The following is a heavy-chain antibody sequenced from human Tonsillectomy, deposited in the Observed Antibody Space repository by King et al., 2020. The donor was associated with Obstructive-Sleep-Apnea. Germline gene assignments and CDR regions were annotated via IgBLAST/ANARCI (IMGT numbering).Heavy chain of an antibody. J-gene: IGHJ5*02. CDR1: GGSISSSNYY. V-gene: IGHV4-39*07. D-gene: IGHD2-21*02. CDR3: ARDVPYCGGDCYTADWFDP. CDR2: IYYSGST. Sequence: QLQESGPGLVKPSETLSLTCTVSGGSISSSNYYWGWIRQPPGKRLEWIGSIYYSGSTYYNPSLQSRVTISVDTSKNQFSLKLSSVTAADTAVYYCARDVPYCGGDCYTADWFDPWGQGTLVTVSS.